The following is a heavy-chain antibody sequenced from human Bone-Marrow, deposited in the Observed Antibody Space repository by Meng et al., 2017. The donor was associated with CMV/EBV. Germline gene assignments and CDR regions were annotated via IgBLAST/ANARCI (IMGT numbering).Heavy chain of an antibody. CDR1: GGSVSSGSYY. V-gene: IGHV4-61*01. CDR3: ARGPTGSLGQQQTRGGWFDP. D-gene: IGHD6-13*01. Sequence: SETLSLTCTVSGGSVSSGSYYWSWIRQPPGKGLEWIGYIYYSGSTNYNPSLKSRVTITVDTSKTQFTLKLSSVTAADTAVYYCARGPTGSLGQQQTRGGWFDPWGQGTLVTVSS. J-gene: IGHJ5*02. CDR2: IYYSGST.